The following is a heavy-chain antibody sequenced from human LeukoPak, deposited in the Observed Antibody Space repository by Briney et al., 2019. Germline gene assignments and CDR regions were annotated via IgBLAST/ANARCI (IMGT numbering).Heavy chain of an antibody. J-gene: IGHJ4*02. CDR3: IRDLRGRDDY. Sequence: GGSLRLSCAASGFTFSYFWMHWFRQTPGKGLVWVSRVNEDGRTTTYADSVKGRFTISRDNAKNTLYLQMNSLSAEDTALYFCIRDLRGRDDYWGQGTLVTVSS. CDR2: VNEDGRTT. D-gene: IGHD5-24*01. V-gene: IGHV3-74*01. CDR1: GFTFSYFW.